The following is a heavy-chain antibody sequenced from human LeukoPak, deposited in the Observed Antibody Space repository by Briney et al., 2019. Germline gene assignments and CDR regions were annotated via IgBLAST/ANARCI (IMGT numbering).Heavy chain of an antibody. Sequence: PGGSLRLSCAASGFTFDDYGMSWVRHAPGKGLEWVSGINWNGGSTGYADSVKGRFTISRDNAKNSLYLQMNSLRAEDTALYYCAKTPPPIMVRGVINDFWGQGTLVTVSS. CDR1: GFTFDDYG. V-gene: IGHV3-20*04. J-gene: IGHJ4*02. D-gene: IGHD3-10*01. CDR3: AKTPPPIMVRGVINDF. CDR2: INWNGGST.